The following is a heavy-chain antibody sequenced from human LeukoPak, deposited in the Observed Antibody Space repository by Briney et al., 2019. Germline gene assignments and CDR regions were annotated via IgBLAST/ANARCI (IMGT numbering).Heavy chain of an antibody. J-gene: IGHJ4*02. CDR2: INPNSGGT. CDR3: ARAPVTIFGVVIIPYDY. Sequence: ASVKVSCKASGYTFTGYYMHWVRQAPGQGLEWMGWINPNSGGTNYAQKFQGRVTMTRDTSISTAYMELSRLRSDDTAVYYCARAPVTIFGVVIIPYDYWGQGTLVTVSS. D-gene: IGHD3-3*01. CDR1: GYTFTGYY. V-gene: IGHV1-2*02.